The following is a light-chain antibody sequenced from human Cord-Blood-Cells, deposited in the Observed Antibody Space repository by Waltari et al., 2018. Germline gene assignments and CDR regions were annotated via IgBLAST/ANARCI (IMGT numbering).Light chain of an antibody. V-gene: IGKV1-39*01. CDR3: QQSYSXXXT. Sequence: DIQMTQSPSSLSASVGDRVTITCRASQSISSYLNWYQQKPGKAPKLLIYAASSLQSGVPSXXXGSGSGXXFXLTXXXXXXEDFATYYXQQSYSXXXTXGPGTXVDIK. CDR1: QSISSY. CDR2: AAS. J-gene: IGKJ3*01.